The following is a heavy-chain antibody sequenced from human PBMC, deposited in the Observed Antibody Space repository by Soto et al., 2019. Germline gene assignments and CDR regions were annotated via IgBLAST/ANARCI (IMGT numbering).Heavy chain of an antibody. Sequence: GASVKVSCKASVGTFSSYAISWVRQAPGQGLEWMGGIIPIFGTANYAQKFQGRVTITADESTSTAYMELSSLRSEDTAVYYCARCGDGWYSNYYYGMDVWGQGTTVTVSS. CDR3: ARCGDGWYSNYYYGMDV. V-gene: IGHV1-69*13. J-gene: IGHJ6*02. CDR1: VGTFSSYA. CDR2: IIPIFGTA. D-gene: IGHD6-19*01.